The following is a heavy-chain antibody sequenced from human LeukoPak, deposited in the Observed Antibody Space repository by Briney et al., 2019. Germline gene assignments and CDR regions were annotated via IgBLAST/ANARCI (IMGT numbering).Heavy chain of an antibody. CDR1: GFTFSTYW. V-gene: IGHV3-74*03. D-gene: IGHD3-10*01. CDR3: ARDYAGSPDY. CDR2: INGDGSTT. J-gene: IGHJ4*02. Sequence: GGSLRLSCTASGFTFSTYWINWVRQSPGKGLVWVALINGDGSTTTHADSVKGRFTISRDNAKNTTYLQMNSLRDEDTAVYFCARDYAGSPDYWGQGTLVTVSA.